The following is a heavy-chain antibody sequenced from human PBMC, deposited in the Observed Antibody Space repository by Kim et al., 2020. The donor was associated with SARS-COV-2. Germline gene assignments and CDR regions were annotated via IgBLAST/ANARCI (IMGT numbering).Heavy chain of an antibody. J-gene: IGHJ4*02. V-gene: IGHV3-21*01. Sequence: GGSLRLSCAASAFTFSHYYMNWVRQAPGQGLEWVSSISGNGYVYHADSVKGRFTISRANRKNSLYLQMNSLRAEDTAVYYCARGGGSWYLFDYWGQGTLVTVSS. CDR3: ARGGGSWYLFDY. CDR1: AFTFSHYY. D-gene: IGHD6-13*01. CDR2: ISGNGYV.